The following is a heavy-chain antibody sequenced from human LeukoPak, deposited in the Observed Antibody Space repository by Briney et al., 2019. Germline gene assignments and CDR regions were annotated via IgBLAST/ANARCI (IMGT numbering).Heavy chain of an antibody. CDR3: MRESDSVMVTSLDY. CDR1: GFPFTYYS. V-gene: IGHV3-30*04. J-gene: IGHJ4*02. Sequence: GGSLRLSCAASGFPFTYYSIHWVRQAPGKGLEWVAVISYDGNDKYYTDSVKGRFTISRDNSWNTVYLQMNSLRAEATTACSCMRESDSVMVTSLDYSGEGTLVTVSS. D-gene: IGHD2-21*02. CDR2: ISYDGNDK.